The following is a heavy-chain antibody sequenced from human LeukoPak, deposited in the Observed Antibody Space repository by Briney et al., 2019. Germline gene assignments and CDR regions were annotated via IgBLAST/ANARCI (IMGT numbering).Heavy chain of an antibody. CDR1: GFRFDDYG. Sequence: GGSLRLSCAASGFRFDDYGMSWVRHVPGKGLEWVSGTNWDGASTGYADSVKGRFTNSRDNVKNFLYLQMNSLRAEDTAVYYCAKGASSGWLNYFDYWGQGTLVTVSS. D-gene: IGHD6-19*01. CDR2: TNWDGAST. J-gene: IGHJ4*02. CDR3: AKGASSGWLNYFDY. V-gene: IGHV3-20*04.